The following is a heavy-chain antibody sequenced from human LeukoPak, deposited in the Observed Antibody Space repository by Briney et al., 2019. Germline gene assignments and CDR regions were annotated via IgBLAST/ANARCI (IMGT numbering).Heavy chain of an antibody. Sequence: PGGSLRLSCAASGFTFSSYAMHWVRQAPGKGLEWVAVISYDGSNKYYADSVKGRFTISRDNSKNTLYLQMNSLRAEDTAVYYCARGVSSYGYLDYWGQGTLVTVSS. J-gene: IGHJ4*02. V-gene: IGHV3-30-3*01. CDR3: ARGVSSYGYLDY. CDR1: GFTFSSYA. D-gene: IGHD5-18*01. CDR2: ISYDGSNK.